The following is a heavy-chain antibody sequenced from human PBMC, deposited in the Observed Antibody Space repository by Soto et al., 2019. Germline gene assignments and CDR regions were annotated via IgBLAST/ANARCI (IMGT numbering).Heavy chain of an antibody. CDR3: ARGRESDFWSGYYTRGWFDP. V-gene: IGHV1-8*01. D-gene: IGHD3-3*01. CDR2: MNPNSGNT. J-gene: IGHJ5*02. Sequence: ASVKVSCKASGYTFTSYDINWVRQATGQGLEWMGWMNPNSGNTGYAQKFQGRVTMTRNTSISTAYMELSSLRSEDTAVYYCARGRESDFWSGYYTRGWFDPWGQGTLVTVSS. CDR1: GYTFTSYD.